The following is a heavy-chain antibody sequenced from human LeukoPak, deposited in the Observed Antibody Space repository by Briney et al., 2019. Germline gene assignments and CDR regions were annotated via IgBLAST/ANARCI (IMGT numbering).Heavy chain of an antibody. CDR1: GYTFSNYG. CDR3: GRCLRGGSHTTYYDAFDI. Sequence: ASVKVSFKASGYTFSNYGINWVRQPPGQGLEWLGWISSNNVKYGQNVEGRVTTTTDTDTSTAYLELRSMRPEATAMYYCGRCLRGGSHTTYYDAFDIWGQGTMVTVSS. J-gene: IGHJ3*02. D-gene: IGHD2-2*01. V-gene: IGHV1-18*01. CDR2: ISSNNV.